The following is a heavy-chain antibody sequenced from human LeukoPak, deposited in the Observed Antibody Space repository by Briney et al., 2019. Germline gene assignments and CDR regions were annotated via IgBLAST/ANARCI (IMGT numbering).Heavy chain of an antibody. CDR3: ARAVLAAACTGSGWFDP. CDR2: IYYSGST. J-gene: IGHJ5*02. Sequence: SETLSLTCTVSGGSISSYYWSWIRQPPGKGLEWIGYIYYSGSTNYNPSLKSRVTISVDTSKNQFSLKLSSVTAADTAVYYCARAVLAAACTGSGWFDPWGQGTLVTVSS. V-gene: IGHV4-59*01. D-gene: IGHD6-13*01. CDR1: GGSISSYY.